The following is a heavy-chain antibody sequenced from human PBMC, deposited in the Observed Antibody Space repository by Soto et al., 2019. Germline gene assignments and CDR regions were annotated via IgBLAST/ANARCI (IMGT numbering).Heavy chain of an antibody. CDR1: GSSISSGGYY. CDR3: ARDGNTPYYYGMDV. J-gene: IGHJ6*02. CDR2: IYYSGST. Sequence: SETLSLTCTVSGSSISSGGYYWSWIRQHPGKGLEWIGYIYYSGSTYYNPSLKSRVTISVDTSKNQFSLKLSSVTAADTAVYYCARDGNTPYYYGMDVWGQGTTVTVSS. D-gene: IGHD2-15*01. V-gene: IGHV4-31*03.